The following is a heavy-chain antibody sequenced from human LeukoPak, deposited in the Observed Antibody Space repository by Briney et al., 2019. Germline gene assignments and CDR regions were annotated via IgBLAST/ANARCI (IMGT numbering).Heavy chain of an antibody. V-gene: IGHV4-34*01. CDR2: INHSGST. CDR1: GGSFSDYC. J-gene: IGHJ5*02. CDR3: ASASYYYGSGSSWFDP. Sequence: PSETLSLTCAVYGGSFSDYCWSWIRQPPGKGLEWIGEINHSGSTNYNPSLKSRVTISVDTSKNQFSLKLSSETAADTAVYYCASASYYYGSGSSWFDPWGQGTLVTVSS. D-gene: IGHD3-10*01.